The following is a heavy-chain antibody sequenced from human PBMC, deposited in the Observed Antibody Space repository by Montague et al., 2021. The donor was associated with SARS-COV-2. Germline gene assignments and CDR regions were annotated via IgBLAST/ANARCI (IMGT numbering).Heavy chain of an antibody. J-gene: IGHJ4*02. CDR1: GGSISSSSYY. CDR3: ARHTRGWQPFDF. V-gene: IGHV4-39*07. Sequence: SETLSLTCTVSGGSISSSSYYWGWLRPPPGKGLEWISNNYYSGNTYYNLSLKSRVTISMDTSKSQFSLKLTSVTAADTAVYYCARHTRGWQPFDFWGQGTLVTVSS. D-gene: IGHD6-19*01. CDR2: NYYSGNT.